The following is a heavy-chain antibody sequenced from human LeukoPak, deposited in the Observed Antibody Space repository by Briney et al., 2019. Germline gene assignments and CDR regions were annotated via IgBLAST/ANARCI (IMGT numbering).Heavy chain of an antibody. Sequence: SETLSLTCAVYGGSFSGYYWSWIRQPPGKGLEWIGEINHSGSTNYNPSLKSRVTISVDTSKNQFSLKLSSVTAADTAVYYCARDRGSSTRDYYYYYGMDVWGQGTTVTVSS. CDR3: ARDRGSSTRDYYYYYGMDV. J-gene: IGHJ6*02. CDR2: INHSGST. CDR1: GGSFSGYY. D-gene: IGHD2-2*01. V-gene: IGHV4-34*01.